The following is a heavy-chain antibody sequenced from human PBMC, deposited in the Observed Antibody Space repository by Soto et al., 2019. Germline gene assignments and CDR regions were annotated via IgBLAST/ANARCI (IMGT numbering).Heavy chain of an antibody. D-gene: IGHD2-2*01. CDR1: GETLSAYT. J-gene: IGHJ6*02. V-gene: IGHV1-69*13. Sequence: ASVKGACKGAGETLSAYTVGWRRQAPGQGLEWMGGIIPRSATSNYAQKFQGRVTITADESTSTAYMELSSLRSEDTAVYYCAREGLVLVPTTVNSDYYYYAMDVWGPGTTVT. CDR3: AREGLVLVPTTVNSDYYYYAMDV. CDR2: IIPRSATS.